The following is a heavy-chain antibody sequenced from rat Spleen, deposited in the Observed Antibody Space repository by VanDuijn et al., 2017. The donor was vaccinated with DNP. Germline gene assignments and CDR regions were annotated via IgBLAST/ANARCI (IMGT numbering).Heavy chain of an antibody. V-gene: IGHV4-2*01. CDR2: INKDSSTI. Sequence: EVELVESGGGLVQPGGSLKLSCAASGFNFNDYWMGWVRQAPGKGLEWIGEINKDSSTINYTPSLKYKFTISRDNAQNTLYLQMSKRGSEDTATYSCGRLGWHGLFAYWGQGTLVTFSS. D-gene: IGHD1-6*01. CDR1: GFNFNDYW. CDR3: GRLGWHGLFAY. J-gene: IGHJ3*01.